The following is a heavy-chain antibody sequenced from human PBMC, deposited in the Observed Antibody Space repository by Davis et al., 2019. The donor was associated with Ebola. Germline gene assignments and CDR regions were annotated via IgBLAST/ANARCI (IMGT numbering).Heavy chain of an antibody. CDR3: ARDGITIFGVVITQAGYYYSMDV. V-gene: IGHV1-18*01. Sequence: ASVKVSCKASGYTFTSYGISWVRQAPGQGLEWMGWISAYNGNTNYAQKLQGRVTMTTDTSTSTAYMELRSLRSDDTAVYYCARDGITIFGVVITQAGYYYSMDVWGQGTTVTVSS. J-gene: IGHJ6*02. CDR1: GYTFTSYG. CDR2: ISAYNGNT. D-gene: IGHD3-3*01.